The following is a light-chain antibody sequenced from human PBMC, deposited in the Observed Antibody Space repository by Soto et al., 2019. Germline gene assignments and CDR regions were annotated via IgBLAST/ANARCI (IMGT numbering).Light chain of an antibody. Sequence: IVLTQSPGTLSLTPEERATLSCRASQTFSSSLACYQHKPGQGPRFLIYGGSSRATGIPERFSGSGSGTNFTPPIRRLEPEDFAVYYCQKDGGTPPISFCQRRILEVK. J-gene: IGKJ5*01. CDR2: GGS. CDR3: QKDGGTPPIS. V-gene: IGKV3-20*01. CDR1: QTFSSS.